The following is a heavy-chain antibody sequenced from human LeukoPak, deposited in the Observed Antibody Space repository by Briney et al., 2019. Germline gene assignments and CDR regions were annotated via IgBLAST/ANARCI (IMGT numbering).Heavy chain of an antibody. D-gene: IGHD6-19*01. V-gene: IGHV3-30*04. Sequence: GRSLRLSCAASGFTFSSYAMHWVRQAPGKGLEWVAVISYDGSNKYYADSVKGRFTISRDNSKNTLYLQMNSLRAEDTAVYYCAREGRIAVAGRFDYWGQGTLVTVSS. CDR1: GFTFSSYA. CDR3: AREGRIAVAGRFDY. J-gene: IGHJ4*02. CDR2: ISYDGSNK.